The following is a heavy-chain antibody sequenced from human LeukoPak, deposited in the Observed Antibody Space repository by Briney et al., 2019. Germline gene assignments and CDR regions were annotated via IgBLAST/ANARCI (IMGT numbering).Heavy chain of an antibody. CDR1: GYAFTTYD. CDR2: MNPNSGNT. J-gene: IGHJ4*02. D-gene: IGHD2-21*01. V-gene: IGHV1-8*01. CDR3: ARNVASTGYFVY. Sequence: ASVKVSCKASGYAFTTYDINWVRQAPGQGLEWLGWMNPNSGNTGYAQKFQGRVSMTRDTSISTAYMELSSLRSEDTAVYYCARNVASTGYFVYWGQGTLVTVSS.